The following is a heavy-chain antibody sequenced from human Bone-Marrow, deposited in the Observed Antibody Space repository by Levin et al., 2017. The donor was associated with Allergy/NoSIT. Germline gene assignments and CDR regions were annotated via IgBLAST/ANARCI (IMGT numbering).Heavy chain of an antibody. V-gene: IGHV3-72*01. J-gene: IGHJ4*02. CDR3: ARQRAFGGTDFFDY. CDR2: SRNKANSYTT. CDR1: GFTFSDHY. Sequence: GESLKISCAASGFTFSDHYMDWVRQAPGKGLEWVGRSRNKANSYTTEYAASVRGRFTISRDESKNSLFLQMSSLKPEDTAVYFCARQRAFGGTDFFDYWGQGALVTVSS. D-gene: IGHD3-16*01.